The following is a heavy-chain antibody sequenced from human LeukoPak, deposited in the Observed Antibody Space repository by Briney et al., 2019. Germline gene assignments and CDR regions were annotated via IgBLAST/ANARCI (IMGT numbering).Heavy chain of an antibody. V-gene: IGHV4-34*01. CDR1: GGSFSGYY. D-gene: IGHD3-22*01. Sequence: SETLSLTCAVYGGSFSGYYWSWIRQPPEKGLEWIGEINHSGSTNYNPSLKSRVTISVDTSKNQFSLKLSSVTAADTAVYYCARYSSGYYPPFDYWGQGTLVTVSS. J-gene: IGHJ4*02. CDR3: ARYSSGYYPPFDY. CDR2: INHSGST.